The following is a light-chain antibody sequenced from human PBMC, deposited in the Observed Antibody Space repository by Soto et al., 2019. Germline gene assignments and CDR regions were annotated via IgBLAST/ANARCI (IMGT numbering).Light chain of an antibody. CDR2: EVV. Sequence: QSALSQPPSASGSPGQSVTISCTGTKNDIGVYDFVSWYQHHPGKAPRLIIYEVVQRPSGVPDRFSGSKSGNTASLTVSGLQAADEGDYFCKSYAGSNTYDFGSGTKVTVL. CDR1: KNDIGVYDF. J-gene: IGLJ1*01. CDR3: KSYAGSNTYD. V-gene: IGLV2-8*01.